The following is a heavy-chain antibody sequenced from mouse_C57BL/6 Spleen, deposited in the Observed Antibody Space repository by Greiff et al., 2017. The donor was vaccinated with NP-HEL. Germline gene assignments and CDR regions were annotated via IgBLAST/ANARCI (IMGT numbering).Heavy chain of an antibody. V-gene: IGHV1-64*01. CDR1: GYTFTSYW. CDR2: IHPNSGST. D-gene: IGHD2-1*01. Sequence: VQLQQPGAELVKPGASVKLSCKASGYTFTSYWMHWVKQRPGQGLEWIGMIHPNSGSTNYNEKFKSKATLTVDKSSSTAYMQLSSLTSEDSAVYYCARGDYYGNYEGFYFDYWGQGTTLTVSS. J-gene: IGHJ2*01. CDR3: ARGDYYGNYEGFYFDY.